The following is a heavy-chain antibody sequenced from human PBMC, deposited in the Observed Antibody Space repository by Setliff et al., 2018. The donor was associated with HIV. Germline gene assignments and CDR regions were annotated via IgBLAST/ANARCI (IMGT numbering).Heavy chain of an antibody. CDR3: SRGLGRWPYLIDS. CDR2: IGGSGGTT. Sequence: PGESLKISCVGSGFTFSSSAMNWFRQAPGKGLEWVSTIGGSGGTTYYADSVRGRFTISRDNNKNTLYLQMNSLKIEDTAVYSCSRGLGRWPYLIDSWGQGTLVTVSS. V-gene: IGHV3-23*01. J-gene: IGHJ4*02. CDR1: GFTFSSSA. D-gene: IGHD3-16*01.